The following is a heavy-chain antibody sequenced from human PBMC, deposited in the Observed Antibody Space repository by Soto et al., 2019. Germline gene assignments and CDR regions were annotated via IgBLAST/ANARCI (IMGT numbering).Heavy chain of an antibody. J-gene: IGHJ4*02. CDR2: IVPILDKT. Sequence: ASVKVSCKTSGGTFGSYTIVWVRQAPGQGLEWLGRIVPILDKTHYAQRFQGRVTIAADKSTGTAYLTLSSLTSADTAIYYCARDGYLGTYENDVYYHGMDYWGQGTLVTVSS. V-gene: IGHV1-69*08. CDR1: GGTFGSYT. CDR3: ARDGYLGTYENDVYYHGMDY. D-gene: IGHD3-16*01.